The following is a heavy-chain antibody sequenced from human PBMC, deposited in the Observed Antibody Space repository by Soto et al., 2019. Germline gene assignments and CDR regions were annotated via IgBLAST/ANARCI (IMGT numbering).Heavy chain of an antibody. D-gene: IGHD2-8*01. V-gene: IGHV3-21*01. CDR1: GFTFSSYS. CDR3: ARGSQLTGYVYYYYYYMDV. Sequence: GGSLRLSCAASGFTFSSYSMNWVRQAPGKGLEWVSSISSSSSYIYYADSVKGRFTISRDNAKNSLYLQMNSLRVEDTAVYYCARGSQLTGYVYYYYYYMDVWGKGTTVTVSS. CDR2: ISSSSSYI. J-gene: IGHJ6*03.